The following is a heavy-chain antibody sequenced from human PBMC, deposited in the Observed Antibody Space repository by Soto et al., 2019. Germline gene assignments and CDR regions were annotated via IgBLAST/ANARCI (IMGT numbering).Heavy chain of an antibody. CDR2: IYSDGKT. J-gene: IGHJ4*02. V-gene: IGHV3-53*02. D-gene: IGHD3-22*01. Sequence: EVQLVETGGGLIQPGGSLRLSCAASGITVSTNYMSWVRQAPGKGLEWVSVIYSDGKTFYADSVKGRFTISRDNSQNRVFLQMKGLRADDTAVYYCAGDGGGGYYDSSGYMAVWGQGTLVTVSS. CDR1: GITVSTNY. CDR3: AGDGGGGYYDSSGYMAV.